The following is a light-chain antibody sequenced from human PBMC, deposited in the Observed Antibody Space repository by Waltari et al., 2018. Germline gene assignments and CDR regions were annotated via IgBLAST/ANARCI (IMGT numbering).Light chain of an antibody. CDR3: AAWDDSLSGDVV. J-gene: IGLJ2*01. CDR1: SSTIGSNY. Sequence: QSVLTQPPSASGTPGQRVTISCSGSSSTIGSNYVYWYQQLPGTAPKLLIYRNKQRPSGVPDRFSGSKSGTSASLAISGLRSEDEADYYCAAWDDSLSGDVVFGGGTKLTVL. V-gene: IGLV1-47*01. CDR2: RNK.